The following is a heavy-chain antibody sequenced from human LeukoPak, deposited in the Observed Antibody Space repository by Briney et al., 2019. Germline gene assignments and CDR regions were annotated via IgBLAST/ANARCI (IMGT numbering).Heavy chain of an antibody. CDR3: ARDGPGRITMLD. CDR2: IIPIFGTA. Sequence: SVKVSCKASGGTFSSYAISWVRQAPGQGLEWMGGIIPIFGTANYAQKFQGRVTITSDESTSTAYMELSSLRSEDTAVYYCARDGPGRITMLDWGQGTLVTVSS. J-gene: IGHJ4*02. D-gene: IGHD3-10*02. V-gene: IGHV1-69*13. CDR1: GGTFSSYA.